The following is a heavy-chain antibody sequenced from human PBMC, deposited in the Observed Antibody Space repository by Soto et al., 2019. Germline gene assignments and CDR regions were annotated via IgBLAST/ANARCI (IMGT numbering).Heavy chain of an antibody. Sequence: GGSLRLSCAASGFIFSSYSMNWVRQAPGKGLEWVSSISSSSSYIYYADSVKGRFTISRDNAKNSLYLQMNSLRAEDTAVYYCARDPGYYYGSGSYFGDRYHDYWGQGTLVTVSS. D-gene: IGHD3-10*01. V-gene: IGHV3-21*01. CDR1: GFIFSSYS. J-gene: IGHJ4*02. CDR3: ARDPGYYYGSGSYFGDRYHDY. CDR2: ISSSSSYI.